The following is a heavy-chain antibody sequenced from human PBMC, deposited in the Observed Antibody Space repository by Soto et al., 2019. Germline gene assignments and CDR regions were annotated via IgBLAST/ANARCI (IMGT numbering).Heavy chain of an antibody. Sequence: PGGSLRLSCAASGFTFSSYAMSWVRQAPGKGLEWVSAISGSGGSTYYADSVKGRFTISRDNSKNTLYLQMNSLRAEDTAVYYCEGDYWYGKQDFDYGGQGTLVTVSS. D-gene: IGHD2-8*02. CDR2: ISGSGGST. J-gene: IGHJ4*02. CDR1: GFTFSSYA. V-gene: IGHV3-23*01. CDR3: EGDYWYGKQDFDY.